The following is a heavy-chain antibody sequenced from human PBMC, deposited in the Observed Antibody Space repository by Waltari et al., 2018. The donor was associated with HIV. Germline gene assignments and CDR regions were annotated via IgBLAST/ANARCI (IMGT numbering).Heavy chain of an antibody. Sequence: QLQLQESGPGLVKPSETLSPTCTVSGGSISSSSYYWGWIRQPPGKGLEWIGSIYYSGSTYYNPSLKSRVTISVDTSKNQFSLKLSSVTTADTAVYYCARVSYGSGGLDYWGQGTLVTVSS. CDR1: GGSISSSSYY. D-gene: IGHD3-10*01. J-gene: IGHJ4*02. V-gene: IGHV4-39*07. CDR3: ARVSYGSGGLDY. CDR2: IYYSGST.